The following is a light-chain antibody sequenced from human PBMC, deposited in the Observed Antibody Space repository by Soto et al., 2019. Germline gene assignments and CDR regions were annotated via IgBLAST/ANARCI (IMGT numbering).Light chain of an antibody. CDR2: EVT. CDR1: SSDVGGYNY. CDR3: SSYAASNNFYFV. J-gene: IGLJ3*02. Sequence: QSALTQPPSASGSPGQSVTISCTGTSSDVGGYNYVSWYQQYPGRAPKLMMYEVTKRPSGVPDRFSGSNSGNTASPTVSGLQAEDEADYYCSSYAASNNFYFVFGGGTQLTVL. V-gene: IGLV2-8*01.